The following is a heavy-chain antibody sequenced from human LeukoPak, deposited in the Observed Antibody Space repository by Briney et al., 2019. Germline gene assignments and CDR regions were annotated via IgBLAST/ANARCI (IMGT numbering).Heavy chain of an antibody. CDR2: IKQDGNEK. J-gene: IGHJ4*02. CDR3: AWDQKNTSTVSDDYFDY. CDR1: GFTFSTYW. D-gene: IGHD3-9*01. V-gene: IGHV3-7*04. Sequence: GGSLRLSCAASGFTFSTYWMSWVRQAPGKGLEWVANIKQDGNEKYYVDSVKGRFTVSRDNAKDSLHLQMNSLRAEDTAVYYCAWDQKNTSTVSDDYFDYWGQGTLVTVSS.